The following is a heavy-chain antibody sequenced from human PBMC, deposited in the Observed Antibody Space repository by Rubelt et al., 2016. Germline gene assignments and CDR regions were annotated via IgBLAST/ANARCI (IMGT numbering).Heavy chain of an antibody. CDR3: AREGQMLAHNWFDP. CDR1: GTSISSYYY. V-gene: IGHV4-38-2*02. J-gene: IGHJ5*02. CDR2: FFHGGAF. D-gene: IGHD3-10*02. Sequence: QVYLQESGPGRVEPSETLSLTCSVFGTSISSYYYWGWIRQPPGKGLAWIGSFFHGGAFYYNPSLKSRLTISVDTSKNQVSLKLSSVTAADTAVYYCAREGQMLAHNWFDPWGQGTLVTVSS.